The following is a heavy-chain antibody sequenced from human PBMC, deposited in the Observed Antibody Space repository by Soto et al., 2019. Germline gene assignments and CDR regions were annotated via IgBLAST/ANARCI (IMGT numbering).Heavy chain of an antibody. CDR3: ARARPHRPYSGSYRVNWFDP. CDR1: GGSFSGYY. D-gene: IGHD1-26*01. Sequence: ETLSLTCAVYGGSFSGYYWSWIRQPPGKGLEWIGEINHSGSTNYNPSPKSRVTISVDTSKNQFSLKLSSVTAADTAVYYCARARPHRPYSGSYRVNWFDPWGQGTLVTVSS. J-gene: IGHJ5*02. V-gene: IGHV4-34*01. CDR2: INHSGST.